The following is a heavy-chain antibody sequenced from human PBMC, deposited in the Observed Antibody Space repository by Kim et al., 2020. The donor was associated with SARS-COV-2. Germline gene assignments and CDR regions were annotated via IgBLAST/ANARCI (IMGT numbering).Heavy chain of an antibody. CDR2: ISNVGTTM. J-gene: IGHJ5*02. CDR1: GFTMGNFY. CDR3: SRDLRYKGFDH. V-gene: IGHV3-11*01. D-gene: IGHD1-20*01. Sequence: GGSLRLSCRASGFTMGNFYMAWIRQTPGKGLEWLSYISNVGTTMWYADSVKGRFIISRDNAKNSVYLEMNSMRVEDTAVYYCSRDLRYKGFDHWGQGTLV.